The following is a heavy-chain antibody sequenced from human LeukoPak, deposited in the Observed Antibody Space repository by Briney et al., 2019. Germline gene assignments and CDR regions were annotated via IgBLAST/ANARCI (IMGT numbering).Heavy chain of an antibody. CDR2: INPNSGGT. V-gene: IGHV1-2*02. D-gene: IGHD6-19*01. CDR1: GYTFTGYY. J-gene: IGHJ4*02. Sequence: ASVKVSCKASGYTFTGYYMHWVRQAPGQGLEWMGWINPNSGGTNYAHKFRGRVTMTTDTSTTTAYMELRSLRSDDTAVYYCAREGFYSSGWYHYWGQGTLVTVSS. CDR3: AREGFYSSGWYHY.